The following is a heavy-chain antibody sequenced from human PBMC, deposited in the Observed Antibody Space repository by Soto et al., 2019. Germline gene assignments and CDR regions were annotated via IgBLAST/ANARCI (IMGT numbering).Heavy chain of an antibody. CDR3: ARELYGSVFDY. J-gene: IGHJ4*02. CDR2: IWYDGSNK. Sequence: PGGSLRLSCAASGFTFSSYGMHWVRQAPGKGLEWVAVIWYDGSNKYYADSVKGRFTISRDNSKNTLYLQMNSLRAEDTAVYYCARELYGSVFDYWGQGTLVTVSS. V-gene: IGHV3-33*01. CDR1: GFTFSSYG. D-gene: IGHD3-10*01.